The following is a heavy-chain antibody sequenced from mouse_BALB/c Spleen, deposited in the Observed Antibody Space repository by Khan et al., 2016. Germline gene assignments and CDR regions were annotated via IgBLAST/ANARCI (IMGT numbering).Heavy chain of an antibody. CDR2: IYPGTDNT. V-gene: IGHV1S132*01. CDR1: GYIFTSYW. Sequence: QVRLQQSGAELVRPGASVKLSCKTSGYIFTSYWIHWVKQRSGQGLEWIARIYPGTDNTYYNEKLTDKSTLTADKSSSTAYMHGSRLKSVDSAVYFCAREEALYYFDYWGQGTTLTISS. J-gene: IGHJ2*01. CDR3: AREEALYYFDY. D-gene: IGHD3-2*02.